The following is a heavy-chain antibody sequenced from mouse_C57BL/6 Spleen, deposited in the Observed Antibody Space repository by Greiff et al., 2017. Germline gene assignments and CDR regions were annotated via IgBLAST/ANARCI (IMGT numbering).Heavy chain of an antibody. D-gene: IGHD4-1*01. CDR2: ISSGSSTI. J-gene: IGHJ1*03. CDR1: GFTFSDYG. CDR3: ATPLGRYGYFDV. Sequence: EVKLMESGGGLVKPGGSLKLSCAASGFTFSDYGMHWVRQAPEKGLEWVAYISSGSSTIYYADTVKGRFTISRDNAKNTLFLQMTSLRSEDTAMYYCATPLGRYGYFDVWGTGTTVTVSS. V-gene: IGHV5-17*01.